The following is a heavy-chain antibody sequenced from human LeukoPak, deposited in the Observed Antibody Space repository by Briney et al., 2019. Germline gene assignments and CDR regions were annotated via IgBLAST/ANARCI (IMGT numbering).Heavy chain of an antibody. CDR2: IYYSGST. V-gene: IGHV4-59*08. J-gene: IGHJ1*01. D-gene: IGHD1-7*01. Sequence: SETLSLTCTVSGGSISSYYWSWIRQPPGKGLEWIGYIYYSGSTNYNPSLKSRVTISVDTSKNQFSLKLSSVTAADTAVYYCARGTSSTAGYFQHWGQGTLVTVSS. CDR1: GGSISSYY. CDR3: ARGTSSTAGYFQH.